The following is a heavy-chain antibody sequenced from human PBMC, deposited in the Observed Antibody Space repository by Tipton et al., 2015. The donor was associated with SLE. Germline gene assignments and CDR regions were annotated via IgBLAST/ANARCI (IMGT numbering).Heavy chain of an antibody. V-gene: IGHV4-34*01. J-gene: IGHJ2*01. Sequence: TLSLTCDLNGGSFSGNYWSWIRQTPGKGLEWVGEVNHSGSTNYNPSLKSRLTISLDTSKNQFSLKLSSVTAADTAVYYCARNLGPEWMATKRGYFDLWGRGTLVSVSS. CDR1: GGSFSGNY. D-gene: IGHD5-24*01. CDR3: ARNLGPEWMATKRGYFDL. CDR2: VNHSGST.